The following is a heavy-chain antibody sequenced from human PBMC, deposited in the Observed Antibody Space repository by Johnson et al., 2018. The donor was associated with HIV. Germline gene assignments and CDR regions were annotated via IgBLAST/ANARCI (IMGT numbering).Heavy chain of an antibody. V-gene: IGHV3-30*02. J-gene: IGHJ3*02. D-gene: IGHD2-8*02. CDR1: GFTFNNYG. Sequence: QVQLVESGGGVVQPGGSLRLSCAASGFTFNNYGMHWVRQSPGKGLEWVAFIRFDETIKYYGDSVKGRFTISRDNSKSTLYLQMNSLRAEDTAVYYCARVRTGRENAFDIWGQGTMVTVSS. CDR3: ARVRTGRENAFDI. CDR2: IRFDETIK.